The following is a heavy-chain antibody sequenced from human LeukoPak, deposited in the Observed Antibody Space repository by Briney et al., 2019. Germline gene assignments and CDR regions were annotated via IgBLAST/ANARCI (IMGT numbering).Heavy chain of an antibody. Sequence: SETPSLTCTVSGGSINGYYWSWIRQPPGKGLEWIGYIYFSGSTDYNPSLKSRVTISVDTSKNQFFLKLTSVTAADAAVYYCARGEALRQNYGMDVWGQGTTVTVSS. CDR2: IYFSGST. V-gene: IGHV4-59*01. CDR3: ARGEALRQNYGMDV. J-gene: IGHJ6*02. CDR1: GGSINGYY.